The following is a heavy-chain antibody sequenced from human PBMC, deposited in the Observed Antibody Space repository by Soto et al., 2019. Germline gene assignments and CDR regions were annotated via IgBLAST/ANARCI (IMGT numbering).Heavy chain of an antibody. V-gene: IGHV1-18*01. J-gene: IGHJ4*02. D-gene: IGHD5-18*01. Sequence: QVQLVQSGAEVKKPGASVTVSCKVSGYTFTSYGISWVRQAPGQGLEWMGWISTSNGNTNYAQKLQGRVTMTTDTATSTAYMELRSLRSDATAVYYCARDVGNGYGYGYGYWGQGTLVTVSS. CDR3: ARDVGNGYGYGYGY. CDR2: ISTSNGNT. CDR1: GYTFTSYG.